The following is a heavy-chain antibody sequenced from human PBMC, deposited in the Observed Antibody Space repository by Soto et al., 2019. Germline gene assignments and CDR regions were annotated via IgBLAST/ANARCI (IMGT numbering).Heavy chain of an antibody. D-gene: IGHD3-3*01. Sequence: ASVKVSCKASGYTFTSYDINWVRQATGQGLEWMGWMNPNSGNTGYAQKFQGRVTMTRNTSISTAYMELSSLRSEDTAVYYCARSTTYYDFWSGYPNYYYYYMDVWGKGTTVTVSS. CDR3: ARSTTYYDFWSGYPNYYYYYMDV. V-gene: IGHV1-8*01. CDR2: MNPNSGNT. CDR1: GYTFTSYD. J-gene: IGHJ6*03.